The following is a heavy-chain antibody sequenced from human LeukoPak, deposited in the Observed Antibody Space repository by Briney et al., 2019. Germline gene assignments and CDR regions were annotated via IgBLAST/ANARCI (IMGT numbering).Heavy chain of an antibody. D-gene: IGHD3-22*01. V-gene: IGHV3-7*01. CDR1: GFTFSSYW. J-gene: IGHJ4*02. CDR3: VRDAFYYGYYFDY. Sequence: GGSLRLSCAASGFTFSSYWMSWVRQAPGKGLEWVANIKQDGSEKYYVDSVKGRFTISRDNAKNSLYLQMNSLRAEDTAVYYCVRDAFYYGYYFDYWGQGTLVTVSS. CDR2: IKQDGSEK.